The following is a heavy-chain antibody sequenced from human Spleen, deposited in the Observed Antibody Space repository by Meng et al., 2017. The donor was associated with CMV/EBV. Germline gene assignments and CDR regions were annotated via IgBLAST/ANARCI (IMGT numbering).Heavy chain of an antibody. CDR3: AREDCSGGSCSYFDY. J-gene: IGHJ4*02. CDR2: INHSGST. D-gene: IGHD2-15*01. CDR1: GESFSGYY. Sequence: LQQWGAGLLKTSESLSLPCAVYGESFSGYYWSWIRQPPGKGLQWIGEINHSGSTNYNPSLKSRVTISVDTSKNQFSLKLSSVTAADTAVYYCAREDCSGGSCSYFDYWGRGTLVTVSS. V-gene: IGHV4-34*02.